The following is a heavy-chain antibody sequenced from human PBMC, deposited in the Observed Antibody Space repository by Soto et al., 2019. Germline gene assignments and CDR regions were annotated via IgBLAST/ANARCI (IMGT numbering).Heavy chain of an antibody. Sequence: GGSLRLSCAASGFTFSSFGMHWVRQAPGKGLEWVAVILYDGSNKYYADSVKGRFTISRDNSKNTLYLQMNSLRAEDTAVFYCAKPTVPFGRSVVAGPFDNWGQGTLVTAPQ. D-gene: IGHD6-19*01. CDR2: ILYDGSNK. V-gene: IGHV3-30*18. CDR3: AKPTVPFGRSVVAGPFDN. J-gene: IGHJ4*02. CDR1: GFTFSSFG.